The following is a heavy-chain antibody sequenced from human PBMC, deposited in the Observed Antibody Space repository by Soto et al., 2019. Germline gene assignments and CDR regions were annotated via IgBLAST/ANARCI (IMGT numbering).Heavy chain of an antibody. Sequence: ASVKVSCKASGYSFTTYYMHWVRQAPGQGLEWMGMVNPSGGSTSYAQKFQGRVTMTRDTSTSTVYMELSSLRSEDTAVYYCARNDKSGLDYWGQGTLVTVSS. CDR3: ARNDKSGLDY. CDR1: GYSFTTYY. V-gene: IGHV1-46*01. J-gene: IGHJ4*02. CDR2: VNPSGGST. D-gene: IGHD1-1*01.